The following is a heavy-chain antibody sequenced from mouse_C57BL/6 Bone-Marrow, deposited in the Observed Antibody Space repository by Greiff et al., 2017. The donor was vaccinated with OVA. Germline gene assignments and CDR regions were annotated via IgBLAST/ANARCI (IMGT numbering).Heavy chain of an antibody. CDR3: ARGGTGPFAY. V-gene: IGHV1-42*01. CDR2: ITPSTGGT. J-gene: IGHJ3*01. Sequence: EVQLQQSGPELVKPGASVKISCKASGYSFTGYYMNWVKQSPEKSLEWIGEITPSTGGTTYNQKFKAKATLTVDKSSSTAYMQLKSLTSEDSAVDYCARGGTGPFAYWGQGTLVTVSA. CDR1: GYSFTGYY. D-gene: IGHD4-1*01.